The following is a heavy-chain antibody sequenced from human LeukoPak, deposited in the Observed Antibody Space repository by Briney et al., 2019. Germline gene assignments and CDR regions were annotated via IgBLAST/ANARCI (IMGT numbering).Heavy chain of an antibody. CDR1: GFTFSSYA. J-gene: IGHJ4*02. CDR2: ISYDGNNK. Sequence: PGGSLRLSCAASGFTFSSYAMHWVRQAPGKGLEWVAVISYDGNNKYYADSVKGRFTISRDNSKNTLYLQMNSLRAEDTAVYYCARATDWDYWGQGTLVTVSS. CDR3: ARATDWDY. V-gene: IGHV3-30-3*01. D-gene: IGHD2-21*01.